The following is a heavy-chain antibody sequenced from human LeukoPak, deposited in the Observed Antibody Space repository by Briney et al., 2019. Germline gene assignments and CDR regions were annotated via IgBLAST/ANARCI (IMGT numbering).Heavy chain of an antibody. CDR1: GFTFSHYS. Sequence: TGGSLRLSCAASGFTFSHYSMNWVRQAPGKGLEWVSSISSSSSYINYADSVKGRFTISRDNAKNSLYLQMNSLRAEDTAVYYCASDPTVASSYWGQGTPVTVSS. V-gene: IGHV3-21*01. J-gene: IGHJ4*02. CDR3: ASDPTVASSY. D-gene: IGHD4-23*01. CDR2: ISSSSSYI.